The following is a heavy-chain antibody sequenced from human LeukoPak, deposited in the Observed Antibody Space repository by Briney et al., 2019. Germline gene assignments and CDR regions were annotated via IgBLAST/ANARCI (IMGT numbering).Heavy chain of an antibody. CDR2: IYYTGNT. Sequence: SETLSLTCTVSGGAISYYYWNWIRQPPGKGLEWIGYIYYTGNTNYNPSLKSRVTISVDTSKNQFSLKLSSVTAADTAVYFCARGAAGTGAADYWGQGTLVTVSS. V-gene: IGHV4-59*01. CDR1: GGAISYYY. CDR3: ARGAAGTGAADY. J-gene: IGHJ4*02. D-gene: IGHD6-13*01.